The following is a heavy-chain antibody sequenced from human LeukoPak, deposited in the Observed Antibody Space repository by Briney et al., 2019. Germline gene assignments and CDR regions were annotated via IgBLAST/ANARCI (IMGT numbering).Heavy chain of an antibody. J-gene: IGHJ4*02. CDR1: GFTFSSYS. CDR2: IYSGGST. V-gene: IGHV3-66*01. CDR3: ARDGGIAVGYFDY. D-gene: IGHD6-19*01. Sequence: GGSLRLSCAASGFTFSSYSMSWVRQAPGKGLEWVSVIYSGGSTYYADSVKGRFTISRDNSKNTLYLQMNSLRAEDTAVYYCARDGGIAVGYFDYWGQGTLVTVSS.